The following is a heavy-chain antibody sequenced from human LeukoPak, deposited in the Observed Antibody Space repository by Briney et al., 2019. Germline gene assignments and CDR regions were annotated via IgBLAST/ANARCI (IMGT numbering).Heavy chain of an antibody. CDR2: IDPNSGGK. Sequence: ASVKVSCKASGYTFTGYYIHWVRQAPGQGLEWMGWIDPNSGGKNYAQKFQGSVTMTRDTSISTAYMELSRLRSDDTAVYYCARPLWFGESPLGYWGQGTLVTVSS. V-gene: IGHV1-2*02. J-gene: IGHJ4*02. CDR3: ARPLWFGESPLGY. D-gene: IGHD3-10*01. CDR1: GYTFTGYY.